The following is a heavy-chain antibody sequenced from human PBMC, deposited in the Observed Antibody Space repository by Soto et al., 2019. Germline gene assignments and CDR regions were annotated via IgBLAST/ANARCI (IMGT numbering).Heavy chain of an antibody. D-gene: IGHD2-2*01. V-gene: IGHV1-18*01. CDR2: ISAYNGNT. CDR1: GYTFTSYG. J-gene: IGHJ5*02. CDR3: ATDHSVVPAATRFDP. Sequence: ASVKVSCKASGYTFTSYGISWVRQAPGQGLEWMGWISAYNGNTNYAQKLQGRVTMTTDTSTSTAYMELRSLRSDDTAVYYCATDHSVVPAATRFDPWGQGTLVTVSS.